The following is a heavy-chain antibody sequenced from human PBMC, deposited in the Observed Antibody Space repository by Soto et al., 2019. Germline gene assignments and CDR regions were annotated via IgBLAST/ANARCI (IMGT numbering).Heavy chain of an antibody. CDR2: ISGSGGST. V-gene: IGHV3-23*01. CDR3: AGGFSAGKGSPRDF. J-gene: IGHJ4*02. Sequence: GVSLRLSWAASGFTFSSFAMSWVRQAPGKGLDWVSAISGSGGSTYSADSVKGRFTISRDNSKNTLYLQMSSLRAEDTAVYYCAGGFSAGKGSPRDFWGKGPMVTVSS. CDR1: GFTFSSFA. D-gene: IGHD6-13*01.